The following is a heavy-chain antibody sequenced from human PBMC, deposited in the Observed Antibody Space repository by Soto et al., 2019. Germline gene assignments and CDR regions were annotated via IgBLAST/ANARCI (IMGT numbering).Heavy chain of an antibody. CDR1: GGTFGSYA. V-gene: IGHV1-69*01. CDR2: ILPIPGTA. Sequence: QVQLVQSGAEVKKPGSSVKVSCKASGGTFGSYAISWVRQAPGQGLEWMGGILPIPGTANYGQKFQGRVTIAADESTSTAYMELSSLRSEDTAVYYCARSQGSSTSLEIYYYYYYGMDVWGQGTTVTVSS. J-gene: IGHJ6*02. CDR3: ARSQGSSTSLEIYYYYYYGMDV. D-gene: IGHD2-2*01.